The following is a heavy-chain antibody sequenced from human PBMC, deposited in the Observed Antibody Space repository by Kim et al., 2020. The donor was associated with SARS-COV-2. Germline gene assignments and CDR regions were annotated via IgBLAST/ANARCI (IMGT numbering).Heavy chain of an antibody. V-gene: IGHV4-34*01. J-gene: IGHJ4*02. Sequence: SQTLSLTCAVYGGSFSGYYWSWIRQPPGKGLEWIGEINHSGSTNYNPSLKSRVTISVDTSKNQFSLKLSSVTAADTAVYYCARSTPKVDYWGQGTLVTVS. CDR2: INHSGST. CDR3: ARSTPKVDY. CDR1: GGSFSGYY.